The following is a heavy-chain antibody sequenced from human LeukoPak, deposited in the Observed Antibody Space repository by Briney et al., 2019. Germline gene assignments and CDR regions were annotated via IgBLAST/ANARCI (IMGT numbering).Heavy chain of an antibody. CDR3: ATGDCSSTSCNASVDYYYGMDV. V-gene: IGHV3-23*01. CDR1: GFTFSSYA. D-gene: IGHD2-2*01. J-gene: IGHJ6*04. CDR2: ISGSGGST. Sequence: GGSLRLSCAASGFTFSSYAMSWVRQAPGKGLEWVSAISGSGGSTYYADSVKGRFTFSRDNSKNTLYLQMYSLRAEDTAVYYCATGDCSSTSCNASVDYYYGMDVWGKGTTVTVSS.